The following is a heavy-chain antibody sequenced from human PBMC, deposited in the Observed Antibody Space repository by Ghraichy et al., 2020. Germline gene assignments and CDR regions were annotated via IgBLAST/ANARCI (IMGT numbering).Heavy chain of an antibody. CDR2: ISGGGSYI. D-gene: IGHD4-17*01. V-gene: IGHV3-21*01. CDR3: ARYKLPPYGAYSPGVY. CDR1: GFSFSTYS. J-gene: IGHJ4*02. Sequence: GESLNISCAASGFSFSTYSMNWVRQAQGKGLEWVASISGGGSYIYYADSVKGRFTISRDNAKNSLYLQMNSLRGEDTAVYYCARYKLPPYGAYSPGVYWGQGTLVTVSS.